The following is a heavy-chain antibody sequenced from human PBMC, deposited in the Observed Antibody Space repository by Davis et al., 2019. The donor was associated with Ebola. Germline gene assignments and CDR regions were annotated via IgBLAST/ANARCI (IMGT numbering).Heavy chain of an antibody. CDR1: GYTFTSYY. Sequence: ASVKVSCKASGYTFTSYYMHWVRQAPGQRLEWMGWINAGNGNTKYSQKFQGRVTITRDTSASTAYMELSSLRSEDTAVYYCARGGIQLWLLGSWGQGTLVTVSS. D-gene: IGHD5-18*01. CDR3: ARGGIQLWLLGS. V-gene: IGHV1-3*01. CDR2: INAGNGNT. J-gene: IGHJ4*02.